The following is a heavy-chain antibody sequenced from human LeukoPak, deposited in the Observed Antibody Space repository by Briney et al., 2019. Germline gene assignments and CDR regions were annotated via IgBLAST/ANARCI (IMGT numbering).Heavy chain of an antibody. V-gene: IGHV3-23*01. CDR1: GLTFSSYA. CDR2: ISGSGGST. D-gene: IGHD6-13*01. J-gene: IGHJ4*02. Sequence: GGSLRLSCAASGLTFSSYAMSWVRQAPGKGLEWVSAISGSGGSTYYADSVKGRFTISRDNPKNTLYLQMNSLRAEDTAVYYCAPQWKQLPFDYWGQGTLVTVSS. CDR3: APQWKQLPFDY.